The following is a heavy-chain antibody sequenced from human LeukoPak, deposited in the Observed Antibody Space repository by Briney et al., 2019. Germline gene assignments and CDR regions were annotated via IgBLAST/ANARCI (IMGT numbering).Heavy chain of an antibody. CDR2: ISSSSSYI. Sequence: NPGGSLRLSCAASGFTFSSYSMNWVRQAPGKGLEWVSSISSSSSYIYYADSVKGRFTISRDNAKNSLYLQMNSLRAEDTAVYYCARDAPAGNYFDYWGQGTLVTVSS. J-gene: IGHJ4*02. CDR3: ARDAPAGNYFDY. CDR1: GFTFSSYS. V-gene: IGHV3-21*01. D-gene: IGHD1-14*01.